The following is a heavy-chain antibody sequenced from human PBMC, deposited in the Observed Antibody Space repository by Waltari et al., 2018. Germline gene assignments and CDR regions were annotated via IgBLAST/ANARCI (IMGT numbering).Heavy chain of an antibody. CDR1: GFTFSSYS. D-gene: IGHD3-10*02. Sequence: EVQLVESGGGLVKPGGSLRLSCAASGFTFSSYSMNWVRQAPGKGLEWVSSISSSSSYIYYADSVKGRFTISRDNAKNSLYLQMNSLRAEDTAVYYCARDPDYVISAGWFDPWGQGTLVTVSS. CDR3: ARDPDYVISAGWFDP. V-gene: IGHV3-21*01. J-gene: IGHJ5*02. CDR2: ISSSSSYI.